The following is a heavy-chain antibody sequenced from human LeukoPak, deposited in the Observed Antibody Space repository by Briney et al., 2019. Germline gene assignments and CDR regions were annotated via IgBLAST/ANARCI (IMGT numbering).Heavy chain of an antibody. V-gene: IGHV3-30*01. J-gene: IGHJ4*02. D-gene: IGHD5-18*01. CDR2: ISYADGSYK. CDR1: GFTFSTYA. Sequence: QPGRSLRLSCAASGFTFSTYAMHWVRPAPGKGLEWVASISYADGSYKYYADSVKGRFTISRDSSENTLYLQMNSLRAEDTAVYYCARDLKSGGYSQGSGGSFDSWGQGTLVTVSS. CDR3: ARDLKSGGYSQGSGGSFDS.